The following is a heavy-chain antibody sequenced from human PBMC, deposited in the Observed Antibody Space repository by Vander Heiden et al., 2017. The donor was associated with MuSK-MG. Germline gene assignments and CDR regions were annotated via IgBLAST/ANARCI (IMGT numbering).Heavy chain of an antibody. CDR3: ARGTVAAIDY. D-gene: IGHD6-19*01. CDR1: GFTFSSYS. CDR2: ISSSSSYI. J-gene: IGHJ4*02. Sequence: EVQLVESGGGLVKPGGSLRLSCAASGFTFSSYSMNWVRQAPGKGLEGVSSISSSSSYIYYADSVKGRFTISRDNAKNSLYLQMNSLRAEDTAGYYCARGTVAAIDYWGQGTLVTVSS. V-gene: IGHV3-21*03.